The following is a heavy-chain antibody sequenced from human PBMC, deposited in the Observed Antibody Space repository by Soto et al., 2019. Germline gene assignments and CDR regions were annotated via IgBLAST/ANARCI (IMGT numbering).Heavy chain of an antibody. CDR1: GYTFTSYD. CDR2: MNPNSGNT. V-gene: IGHV1-8*01. D-gene: IGHD4-4*01. CDR3: APSPTVTCLDY. Sequence: ASVKVSCKASGYTFTSYDIDWVRQATGQGLEWMGRMNPNSGNTGYAQKFQGRVTMTRNTSTSTVYMELSSLRSEDTAVYYGAPSPTVTCLDYWGQGTLVTVSS. J-gene: IGHJ4*02.